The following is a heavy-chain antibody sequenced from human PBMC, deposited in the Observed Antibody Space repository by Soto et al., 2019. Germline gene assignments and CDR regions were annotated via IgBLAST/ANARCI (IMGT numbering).Heavy chain of an antibody. CDR1: GFTFSSYG. Sequence: QVQLVESGGGVVQPGRSLRLSCAASGFTFSSYGMHWVRQAPGKGLEWVAVIWYDGSNKYYADSVKGRFTISRDNSKNTLYLQMNSLRAEDTAVYYCARDGVMVYAKYYFDYWGQGTLVTVSS. J-gene: IGHJ4*02. CDR3: ARDGVMVYAKYYFDY. D-gene: IGHD2-8*01. V-gene: IGHV3-33*01. CDR2: IWYDGSNK.